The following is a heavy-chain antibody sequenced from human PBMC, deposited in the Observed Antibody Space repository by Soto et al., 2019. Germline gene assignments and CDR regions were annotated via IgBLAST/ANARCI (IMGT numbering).Heavy chain of an antibody. CDR3: AREGYDILTGPGFDP. D-gene: IGHD3-9*01. V-gene: IGHV3-48*01. CDR2: ISSSSSTI. CDR1: GFTFSSYS. Sequence: GGSLRLSCAASGFTFSSYSMNWVRQAPGKGLEWVSYISSSSSTIYYADSVKGRFTISRDNAKNSLYLQMNSLRAEDTAVYYCAREGYDILTGPGFDPWGQGTLVTSPQ. J-gene: IGHJ5*02.